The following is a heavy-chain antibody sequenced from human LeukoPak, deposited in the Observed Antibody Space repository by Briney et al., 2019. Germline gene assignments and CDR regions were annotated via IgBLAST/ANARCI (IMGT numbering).Heavy chain of an antibody. CDR2: ISGSGDYT. D-gene: IGHD4-17*01. CDR3: AKDQGRDYAPYGSATHFS. J-gene: IGHJ4*02. V-gene: IGHV3-23*01. Sequence: GGSLRLSCAASGLTFSSSAMSWVRQAPGKGLQWVSSISGSGDYTQYADSVKGRFTISRDNSQDTLYLLMNSLRAEDTATYYCAKDQGRDYAPYGSATHFSWGQGALVTVSS. CDR1: GLTFSSSA.